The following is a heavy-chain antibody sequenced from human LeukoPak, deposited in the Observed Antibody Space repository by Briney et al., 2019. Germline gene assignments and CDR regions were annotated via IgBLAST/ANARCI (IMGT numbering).Heavy chain of an antibody. Sequence: GGSLRLSCAASGLTFSSYARSWVRQAPGKGLEGVSAISGSGGSTYYADSVKARFTISRDNSKKTLYLQMNSLRAEDTAVYYCAKQPGGTCGGDCYYVFDYWGQGTLVTVSS. J-gene: IGHJ4*02. CDR1: GLTFSSYA. V-gene: IGHV3-23*01. CDR2: ISGSGGST. D-gene: IGHD2-21*02. CDR3: AKQPGGTCGGDCYYVFDY.